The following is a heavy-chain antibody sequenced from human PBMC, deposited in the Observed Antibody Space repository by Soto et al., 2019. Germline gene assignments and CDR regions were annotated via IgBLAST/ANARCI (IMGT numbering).Heavy chain of an antibody. CDR2: IYWDDDK. V-gene: IGHV2-5*02. Sequence: QITLKESGPTLVKPTQTLTLTCTFSGFSLSTSGVGVGWIRQPPGKALEWLALIYWDDDKRYSPSLKSRLTITKDTSNTQVVLTMTNMDPVDTATYYCAHMHAAAGTLDYWGQGTLVTVSS. CDR3: AHMHAAAGTLDY. CDR1: GFSLSTSGVG. J-gene: IGHJ4*02. D-gene: IGHD6-13*01.